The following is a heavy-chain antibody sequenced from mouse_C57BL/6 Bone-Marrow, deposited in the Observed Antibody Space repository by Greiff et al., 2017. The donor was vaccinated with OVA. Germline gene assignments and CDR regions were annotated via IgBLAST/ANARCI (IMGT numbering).Heavy chain of an antibody. CDR3: ARHYYGSSFDY. CDR1: GFTFSSYT. Sequence: EVKLMESGGGLVKPGGSLKLSCAASGFTFSSYTMSWVRQTPEKRLEWVATISGGGGNTYYPDSVKGRFTISRDNAKNTLYLQMSSLMSEDTALYYCARHYYGSSFDYWGQGTTLTVSS. J-gene: IGHJ2*01. V-gene: IGHV5-9*01. CDR2: ISGGGGNT. D-gene: IGHD1-1*01.